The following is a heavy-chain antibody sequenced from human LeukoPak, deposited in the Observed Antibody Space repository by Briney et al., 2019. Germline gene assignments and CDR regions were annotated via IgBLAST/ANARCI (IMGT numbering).Heavy chain of an antibody. D-gene: IGHD6-19*01. CDR2: IYPGDSDT. CDR1: GYTFGVYW. V-gene: IGHV5-51*01. CDR3: ARRLAVADVFDY. Sequence: GESLKTSRKGLGYTFGVYWIALVRPMPGKGLERRVIIYPGDSDTRYSRSFQGQVTISADKSISTAYLQWSSQKASDTAMYYCARRLAVADVFDYWGQGTLVTVSS. J-gene: IGHJ4*02.